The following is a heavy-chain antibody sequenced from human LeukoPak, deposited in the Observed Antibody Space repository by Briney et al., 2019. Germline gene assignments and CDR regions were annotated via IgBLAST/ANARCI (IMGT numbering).Heavy chain of an antibody. CDR1: GYNFISYY. CDR3: AREDVVIVDAVRYYYYGMDV. D-gene: IGHD2/OR15-2a*01. CDR2: INPSGGST. V-gene: IGHV1-46*01. Sequence: ASVKVSCKASGYNFISYYMHWVRQAPGQGLEWMGIINPSGGSTSYAQKFQDRVTMTRDTSTSTVYMELSSLKSKDTAVYYCAREDVVIVDAVRYYYYGMDVWGQGTTVTVSS. J-gene: IGHJ6*02.